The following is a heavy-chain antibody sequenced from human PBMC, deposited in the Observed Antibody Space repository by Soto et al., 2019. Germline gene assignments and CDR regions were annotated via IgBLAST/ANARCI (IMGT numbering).Heavy chain of an antibody. CDR3: ARDRSAYCGGDCYSRAFDI. V-gene: IGHV1-69*06. Sequence: SVKVSCKASGGTFSSYAISWVRQAPGQGLEWMGGIIPIFGTANYAQKFQGRVTITADKSTSTAYMELSSLRSEDTAVYYCARDRSAYCGGDCYSRAFDIWGQGTIVTVS. J-gene: IGHJ3*02. CDR2: IIPIFGTA. CDR1: GGTFSSYA. D-gene: IGHD2-21*02.